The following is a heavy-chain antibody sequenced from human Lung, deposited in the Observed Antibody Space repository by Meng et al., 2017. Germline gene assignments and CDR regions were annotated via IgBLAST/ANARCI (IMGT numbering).Heavy chain of an antibody. V-gene: IGHV4-4*02. D-gene: IGHD6-19*01. J-gene: IGHJ4*02. CDR2: ISQSGRT. CDR1: LGSITSSNW. CDR3: ASHVTMAGQRGFDY. Sequence: QVQLQESGPGLVKPTGTLSLTCSVPLGSITSSNWWSWVRQPPGKGLEWIGEISQSGRTNYDPSLRGRVTISVESNTQLSLKLSSVTAADTAVYYCASHVTMAGQRGFDYWGQGILVTVSS.